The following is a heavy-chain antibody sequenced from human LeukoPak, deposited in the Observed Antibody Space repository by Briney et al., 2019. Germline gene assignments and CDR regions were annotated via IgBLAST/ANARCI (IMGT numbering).Heavy chain of an antibody. J-gene: IGHJ3*02. CDR1: GYTFTSYG. D-gene: IGHD3-16*02. V-gene: IGHV1-18*01. CDR2: ISAYNGNT. Sequence: ASVKVSCKASGYTFTSYGISWVRQAPGQGLEWMGWISAYNGNTNYAQKLQGRVTMTTDTSTSTAYMELRSLRSDDTAVYYCARTYYDYVWGSYRVSSDAFDIWGQGTMVTVSS. CDR3: ARTYYDYVWGSYRVSSDAFDI.